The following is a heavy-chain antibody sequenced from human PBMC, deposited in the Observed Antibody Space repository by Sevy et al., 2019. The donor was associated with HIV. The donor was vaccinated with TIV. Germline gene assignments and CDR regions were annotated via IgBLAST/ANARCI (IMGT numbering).Heavy chain of an antibody. J-gene: IGHJ6*03. V-gene: IGHV1-69*13. CDR3: AGWGGGDCYFSGCRESRYYYYYYMDV. CDR1: GGTFSSYA. D-gene: IGHD2-21*01. CDR2: IIPIFGTA. Sequence: ASVKVSCKASGGTFSSYAISWVRQAPGQGLEWMGGIIPIFGTANYAQKFQGRVTITADESTSTAYMELSSLRSEDTAVYYCAGWGGGDCYFSGCRESRYYYYYYMDVWGKGTTVTVSS.